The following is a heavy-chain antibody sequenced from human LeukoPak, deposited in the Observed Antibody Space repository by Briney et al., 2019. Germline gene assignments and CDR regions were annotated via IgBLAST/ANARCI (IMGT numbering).Heavy chain of an antibody. D-gene: IGHD6-13*01. J-gene: IGHJ6*02. CDR3: ARVHDSSWSTYYYYGMDV. Sequence: PSQTLSLTCTVSGGSISSGGYSWSWIRQHPGKGLEWIVYIYYSGSTYYNPSLKSRVTISVDTSKNQFSLKLSSVTAADTAVYYCARVHDSSWSTYYYYGMDVWGQGTTVTVSS. CDR1: GGSISSGGYS. CDR2: IYYSGST. V-gene: IGHV4-31*03.